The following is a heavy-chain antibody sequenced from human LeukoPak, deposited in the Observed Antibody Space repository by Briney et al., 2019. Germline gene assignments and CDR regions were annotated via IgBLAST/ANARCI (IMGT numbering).Heavy chain of an antibody. Sequence: GGSLRLSCAGSGFTFSTYVIHWVRQTPGKGLEWAALISYDGNSKYYADSVKGRFTISRANSKNTVYLQMDSLRPEDTAVYYCARVIISTKYYSGLDVWGQGTTVTVSS. CDR2: ISYDGNSK. J-gene: IGHJ6*02. V-gene: IGHV3-30*03. CDR3: ARVIISTKYYSGLDV. D-gene: IGHD2/OR15-2a*01. CDR1: GFTFSTYV.